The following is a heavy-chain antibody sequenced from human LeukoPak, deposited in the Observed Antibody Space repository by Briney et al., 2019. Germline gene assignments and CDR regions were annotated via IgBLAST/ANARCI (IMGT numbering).Heavy chain of an antibody. CDR3: AKGPLSDFGVVIIIDYYYGVDV. D-gene: IGHD3-3*01. CDR1: GFTFSSYA. J-gene: IGHJ6*02. CDR2: ISGSGGST. V-gene: IGHV3-23*01. Sequence: GGSLRLSCAASGFTFSSYAMSWVRQAPGKGLEWVSAISGSGGSTYYADSVKGRFTISRDNSKNTLYLQMNSLRAEDTAVYYCAKGPLSDFGVVIIIDYYYGVDVWGQGTTVTVSS.